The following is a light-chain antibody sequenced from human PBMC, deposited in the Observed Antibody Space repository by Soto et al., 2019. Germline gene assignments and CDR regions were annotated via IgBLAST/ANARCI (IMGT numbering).Light chain of an antibody. CDR2: EVS. J-gene: IGLJ2*01. CDR1: SSDVGAYNY. CDR3: SSYTTTSTLGI. V-gene: IGLV2-14*01. Sequence: QSVLTQPASVSGSPGQSITLSCSGTSSDVGAYNYVSWYQQHPGKAPKLMIYEVSNRPSGVSNRFSGSKSGNTASLTISGPQADDEADYYCSSYTTTSTLGIFGGGTQLTVL.